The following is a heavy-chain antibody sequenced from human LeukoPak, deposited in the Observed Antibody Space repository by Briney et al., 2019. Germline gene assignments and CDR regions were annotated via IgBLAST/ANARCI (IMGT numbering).Heavy chain of an antibody. J-gene: IGHJ5*02. CDR3: AKDPGSTSWNWFDP. CDR2: ISGSGGHT. D-gene: IGHD2-2*01. CDR1: GFTFSSYS. V-gene: IGHV3-23*01. Sequence: PGGSLRLSCAASGFTFSSYSMNWVRQAPGKGLEWVSAISGSGGHTYNADSVKGRFTISRDNSKNTLYLQMNSLRAEDTAVYYCAKDPGSTSWNWFDPWGQGTLVTVSS.